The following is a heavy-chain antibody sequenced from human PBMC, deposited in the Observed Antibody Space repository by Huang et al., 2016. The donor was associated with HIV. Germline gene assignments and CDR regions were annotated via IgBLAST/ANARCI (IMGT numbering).Heavy chain of an antibody. D-gene: IGHD3-16*01. CDR3: VRGGGYSYGYGGYFDL. J-gene: IGHJ2*01. CDR1: GFIFSSYA. CDR2: INSGGVRTI. Sequence: EVQVVESGGGLVQPGGSLRLSCVASGFIFSSYAMNWVRQAPGKGLQWVSYINSGGVRTIYYADSVKVRFTISRDNAKNSLYLQMNSLRDEDTAVYYCVRGGGYSYGYGGYFDLWGRGTLVTVSS. V-gene: IGHV3-48*02.